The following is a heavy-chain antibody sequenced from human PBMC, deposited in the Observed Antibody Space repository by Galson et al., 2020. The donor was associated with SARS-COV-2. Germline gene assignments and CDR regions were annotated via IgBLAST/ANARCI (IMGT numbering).Heavy chain of an antibody. J-gene: IGHJ1*01. CDR2: ISYDGTFK. CDR1: GFTFRNYA. Sequence: GESLKISCDVSGFTFRNYAMHWVRQAPGKGLEWVALISYDGTFKYYADSVKGRFTISRDNSKNTVYLQMNSLRPEDTGVYFCARDRSGSGGAEHLQHWGQGNLVTVSS. V-gene: IGHV3-30*04. CDR3: ARDRSGSGGAEHLQH. D-gene: IGHD6-19*01.